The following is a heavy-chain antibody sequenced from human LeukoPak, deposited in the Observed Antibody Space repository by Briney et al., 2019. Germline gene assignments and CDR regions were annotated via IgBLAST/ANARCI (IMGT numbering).Heavy chain of an antibody. CDR2: IFHSGST. V-gene: IGHV4-39*01. CDR1: GDSISSSSYY. J-gene: IGHJ5*02. Sequence: KPSETLSLTCTVSGDSISSSSYYWGWIRQPPGKGLEWIGSIFHSGSTYYNPSLKSRVTISVDTSKNQFSLKLSSVTAADTAVYYCARQGRGRFRPIAAAGTSSNWFDPWGQGTQVTVSS. D-gene: IGHD6-13*01. CDR3: ARQGRGRFRPIAAAGTSSNWFDP.